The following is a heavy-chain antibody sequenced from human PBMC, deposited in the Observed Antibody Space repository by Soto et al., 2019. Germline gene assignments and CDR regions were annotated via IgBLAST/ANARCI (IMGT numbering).Heavy chain of an antibody. D-gene: IGHD6-13*01. V-gene: IGHV1-2*04. J-gene: IGHJ6*02. CDR2: INPNRGGT. CDR3: ARDRQSAAAGRDLHYYCYGMGV. Sequence: QVQLVQSGAEVKKPGASVKVSCKAAGYTFTGYYMHWVRQAPGQGLEWMGWINPNRGGTNYAQKFQGWVTMTRDTSNSTADMELSRLRSDDTAVYYCARDRQSAAAGRDLHYYCYGMGVWGQGTTVTVSS. CDR1: GYTFTGYY.